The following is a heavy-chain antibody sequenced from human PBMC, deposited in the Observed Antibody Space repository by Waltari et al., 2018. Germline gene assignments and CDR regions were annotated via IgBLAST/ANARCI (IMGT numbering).Heavy chain of an antibody. CDR1: GFTFSSYS. J-gene: IGHJ3*02. CDR3: ARETYYYDSSGYYSVAFDI. V-gene: IGHV3-48*04. Sequence: EVQLVESGGGLVQPGGSLRLSCAASGFTFSSYSMNWVRQAPGKGLEWVSYISSSSRTIYDADSVKCRFTISGDNAKNSLYLQMNSLRAEDTAVYYCARETYYYDSSGYYSVAFDIWGQGTMVTVSS. CDR2: ISSSSRTI. D-gene: IGHD3-22*01.